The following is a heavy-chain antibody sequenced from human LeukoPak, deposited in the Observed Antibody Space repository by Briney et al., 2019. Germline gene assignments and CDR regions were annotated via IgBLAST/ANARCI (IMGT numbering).Heavy chain of an antibody. Sequence: GGSLRLSCAASGFTFSSYAMRWVRQAPGKGLEWVAVISYDGSNKYYADSVKGRFTISRDNSKNTLYLQMNSLRAEDTAVYYCARVPRIVVDTTTTYWGQGTLVTVSS. CDR2: ISYDGSNK. CDR1: GFTFSSYA. D-gene: IGHD3-22*01. CDR3: ARVPRIVVDTTTTY. J-gene: IGHJ4*02. V-gene: IGHV3-30-3*01.